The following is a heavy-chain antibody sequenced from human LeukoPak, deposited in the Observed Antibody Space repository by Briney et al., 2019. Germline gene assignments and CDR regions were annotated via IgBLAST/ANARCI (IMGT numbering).Heavy chain of an antibody. V-gene: IGHV3-21*01. Sequence: GGSLRLSCAASGFTFSSYSMNWVRQAPGKGLEWVSSISSSSSYIYYADSVKGRFTISRDNAKNSLYLQMNSLRAEDTAVYYCAREPWNDDASDIWGQGTMVTVSS. CDR2: ISSSSSYI. CDR3: AREPWNDDASDI. J-gene: IGHJ3*02. D-gene: IGHD1-1*01. CDR1: GFTFSSYS.